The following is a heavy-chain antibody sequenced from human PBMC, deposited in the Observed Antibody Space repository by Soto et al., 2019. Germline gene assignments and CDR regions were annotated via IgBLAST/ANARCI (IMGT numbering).Heavy chain of an antibody. CDR2: INHSRST. J-gene: IGHJ6*04. V-gene: IGHV4-34*01. CDR1: GGSFSGYY. D-gene: IGHD3-10*01. CDR3: ARVFMVRGWTGGMHV. Sequence: PSETLSLTCAVYGGSFSGYYWSWIRQPPGKGLEWIGEINHSRSTNYNPSLKSRVTISVDTSRNQFSLTLISVTAADTAVYYCARVFMVRGWTGGMHVRGTGPTVSVS.